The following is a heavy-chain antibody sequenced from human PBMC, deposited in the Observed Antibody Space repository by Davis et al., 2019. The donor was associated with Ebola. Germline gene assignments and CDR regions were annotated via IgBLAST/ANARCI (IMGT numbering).Heavy chain of an antibody. V-gene: IGHV4-59*01. CDR3: AREAYYYDTSGHGEAYYYMDV. Sequence: SETLSLTCAVSGGSISNYYWNWVRQPPGKGLEWIGYMSYSGSTNQSPSLKSRVTISIDASRNQFSLNLNSVTDADTAVYYCAREAYYYDTSGHGEAYYYMDVWGKGTTVTVSS. CDR2: MSYSGST. J-gene: IGHJ6*03. CDR1: GGSISNYY. D-gene: IGHD3-22*01.